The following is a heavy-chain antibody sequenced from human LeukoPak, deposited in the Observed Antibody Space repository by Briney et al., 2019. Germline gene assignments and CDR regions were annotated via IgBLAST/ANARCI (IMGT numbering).Heavy chain of an antibody. D-gene: IGHD6-13*01. Sequence: SVKVSCKASGGTFSSCAISWVRQAPGQGLEWMGGIIPIFGTANYAQKFQGRVTITADESTSTAYMELSSLRSEDTAVYYCARTGAAAGTFHYYYGMDVWGQGTTVTVSS. CDR3: ARTGAAAGTFHYYYGMDV. CDR2: IIPIFGTA. J-gene: IGHJ6*02. CDR1: GGTFSSCA. V-gene: IGHV1-69*01.